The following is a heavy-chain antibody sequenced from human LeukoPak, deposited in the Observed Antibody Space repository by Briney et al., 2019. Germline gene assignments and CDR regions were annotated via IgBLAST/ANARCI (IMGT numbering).Heavy chain of an antibody. Sequence: PGGSLRLSCAASGFTFSSYWMSWVRQAPGKGLEWVANIKQDGSEKYYVDSVKGRFTISRDNAKNSMYLQMNSLRAEDTAIYYCARGAYWSIEQLAFDYWGQGTLVTVSS. V-gene: IGHV3-7*01. J-gene: IGHJ4*02. CDR2: IKQDGSEK. CDR1: GFTFSSYW. D-gene: IGHD6-6*01. CDR3: ARGAYWSIEQLAFDY.